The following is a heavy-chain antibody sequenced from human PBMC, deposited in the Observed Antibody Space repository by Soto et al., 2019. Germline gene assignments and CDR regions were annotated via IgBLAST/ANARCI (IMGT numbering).Heavy chain of an antibody. D-gene: IGHD6-13*01. J-gene: IGHJ5*02. CDR2: IYYGGTT. V-gene: IGHV4-59*08. CDR3: ARHKTIGAAAGKGWFEP. Sequence: SETLSLTCTVSGGSLSPNYWSWIRQPPGKGLEWIGYIYYGGTTTNNPSLNSRVAISIDTSKNQFSLTLTSVTAADMAMYYCARHKTIGAAAGKGWFEPWGQGTLVTVSS. CDR1: GGSLSPNY.